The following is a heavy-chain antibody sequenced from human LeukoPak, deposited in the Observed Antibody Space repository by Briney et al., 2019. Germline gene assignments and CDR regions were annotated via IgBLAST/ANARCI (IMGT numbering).Heavy chain of an antibody. J-gene: IGHJ4*02. Sequence: GASVKVSCKASGYTFTGYYMHWVRQAPGQGLEWMGWINPNSGNTNYAQKLQGRVTMTTDTSTSTAYMELRSLRSDDTAVYYCARSVDYDILTGYLDYWGQGTLVTVSS. CDR1: GYTFTGYY. V-gene: IGHV1-18*04. CDR2: INPNSGNT. CDR3: ARSVDYDILTGYLDY. D-gene: IGHD3-9*01.